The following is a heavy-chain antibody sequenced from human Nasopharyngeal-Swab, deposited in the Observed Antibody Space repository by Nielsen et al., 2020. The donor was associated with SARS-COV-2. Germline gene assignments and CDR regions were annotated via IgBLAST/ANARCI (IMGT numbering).Heavy chain of an antibody. D-gene: IGHD6-19*01. Sequence: SVSALCQACGGILFSYAMRWVRHALGQGLEWMGRIIPILGTANYAQKFQGRVTITADKSTSTAYMELSSLRSEDTAVYYCARNDIAVAGTAWFDPWGQGTLVTVSS. CDR2: IIPILGTA. V-gene: IGHV1-69*04. CDR1: GGILFSYA. J-gene: IGHJ5*02. CDR3: ARNDIAVAGTAWFDP.